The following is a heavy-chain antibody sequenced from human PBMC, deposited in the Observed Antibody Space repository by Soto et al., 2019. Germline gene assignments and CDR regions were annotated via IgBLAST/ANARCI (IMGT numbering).Heavy chain of an antibody. D-gene: IGHD6-13*01. J-gene: IGHJ4*02. V-gene: IGHV3-30*18. CDR2: ISYDGSNK. CDR1: GFTFSSYG. Sequence: GGSLRLSCAASGFTFSSYGMHWVRQAPGKGLEWVAVISYDGSNKYYADSVRGRFTISRDNSKNTLYLQMNSLRAEDTAVYYCAKDGPVAAAAVGLFDYWGQGTLVTVSS. CDR3: AKDGPVAAAAVGLFDY.